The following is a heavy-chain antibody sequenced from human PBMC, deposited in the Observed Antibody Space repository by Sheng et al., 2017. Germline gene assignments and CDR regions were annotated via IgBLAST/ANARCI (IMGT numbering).Heavy chain of an antibody. V-gene: IGHV3-53*01. Sequence: EVQLVESGGGLIQPGGSLRLSCAASGFTVSSNYMSWVRQAPGKGLEWVSVIYSGGSTYYADSVKGRFTISRDNSKNTLYLQMNSLRAEDTAFYYCARVNTMVRGVIKAPNWFDPWGQGTLVTVSS. D-gene: IGHD3-10*01. CDR2: IYSGGST. CDR3: ARVNTMVRGVIKAPNWFDP. J-gene: IGHJ5*02. CDR1: GFTVSSNY.